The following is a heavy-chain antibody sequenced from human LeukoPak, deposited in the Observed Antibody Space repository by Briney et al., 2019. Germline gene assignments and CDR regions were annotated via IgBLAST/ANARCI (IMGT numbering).Heavy chain of an antibody. CDR3: ARGLRYFDAGEYFQH. Sequence: GGSLRLSWAASGFTFDDYTMHWVRQAPGKGLEWVSLISWDGGSTYYADSVKGRFTISRDNSKNSLYLQMNSLRTEDTALYYCARGLRYFDAGEYFQHWGQGTLVTVSS. V-gene: IGHV3-43*01. D-gene: IGHD3-9*01. CDR1: GFTFDDYT. J-gene: IGHJ1*01. CDR2: ISWDGGST.